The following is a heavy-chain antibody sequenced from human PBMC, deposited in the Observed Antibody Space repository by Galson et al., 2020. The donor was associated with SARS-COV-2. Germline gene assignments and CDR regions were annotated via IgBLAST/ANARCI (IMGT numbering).Heavy chain of an antibody. V-gene: IGHV1-8*01. J-gene: IGHJ3*02. CDR1: GYTFTSYD. Sequence: ASVKVSCKASGYTFTSYDINWVRQATGQGLEWMGWMNPNSGNTDYAQKFQGRVTMTRNTSISTAYMELSSLRSEDTAVYYCARDPLYYYYVWGSYGRMVDAFDIWSKGTMVS. D-gene: IGHD3-16*01. CDR2: MNPNSGNT. CDR3: ARDPLYYYYVWGSYGRMVDAFDI.